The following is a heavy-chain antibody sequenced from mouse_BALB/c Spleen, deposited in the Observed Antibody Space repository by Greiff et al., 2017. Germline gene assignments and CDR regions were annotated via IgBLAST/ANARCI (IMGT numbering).Heavy chain of an antibody. CDR3: ARVRYGNYEEGAMDY. D-gene: IGHD2-10*02. J-gene: IGHJ4*01. CDR2: INPYNGGT. CDR1: GYSFTGYT. V-gene: IGHV1S135*01. Sequence: VQLKESGPELVKPGASMKVSCKASGYSFTGYTMNWVKQSHGKNLEWIGLINPYNGGTSYNQKFKGKATLTVDKSSSTAYMELLSLTSEDSAVYYCARVRYGNYEEGAMDYWGQGTSVTVSS.